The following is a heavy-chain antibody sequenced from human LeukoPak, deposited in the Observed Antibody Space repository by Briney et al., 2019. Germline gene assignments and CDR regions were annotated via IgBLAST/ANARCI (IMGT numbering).Heavy chain of an antibody. V-gene: IGHV1-2*02. Sequence: ASVKVSCKASGYTFTGYYMHWVRQAPGQGLEWMGWINPNSGGTNYAQKFQGRVTMTRDTSISTAYMELSRLRSDDTAVYYCARDRPTYSSSPLNWFDPWGQGTLVTVSS. CDR2: INPNSGGT. CDR1: GYTFTGYY. CDR3: ARDRPTYSSSPLNWFDP. J-gene: IGHJ5*02. D-gene: IGHD6-6*01.